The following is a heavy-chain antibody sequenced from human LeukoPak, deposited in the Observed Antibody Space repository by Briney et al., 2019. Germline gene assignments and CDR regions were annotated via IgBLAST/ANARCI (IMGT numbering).Heavy chain of an antibody. Sequence: SVRVSCKASGGTFSNYAISWVRQAPGQGLDWMGGIIPSFGTANYSQKFQGRVTITADESTSTAYMELSSLRSEDTAIYYCARDPRTSGYSYGLGYWGQGTLVTVSS. V-gene: IGHV1-69*01. D-gene: IGHD5-18*01. CDR3: ARDPRTSGYSYGLGY. CDR1: GGTFSNYA. J-gene: IGHJ4*02. CDR2: IIPSFGTA.